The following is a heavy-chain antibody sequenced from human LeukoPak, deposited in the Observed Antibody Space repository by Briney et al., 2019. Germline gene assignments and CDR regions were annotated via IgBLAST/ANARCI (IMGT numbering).Heavy chain of an antibody. CDR1: GGSISSSGYF. V-gene: IGHV4-39*01. CDR2: IYYSGST. Sequence: SETLSLTCTVSGGSISSSGYFWGWIRQPPGKGLEWIGSIYYSGSTYYNPSLKSRVTISVDTSKNQFSLKLSSVTAADTAVYYCARQTLACSSTSCYILAFDIWGQGTMVTVSS. CDR3: ARQTLACSSTSCYILAFDI. J-gene: IGHJ3*02. D-gene: IGHD2-2*02.